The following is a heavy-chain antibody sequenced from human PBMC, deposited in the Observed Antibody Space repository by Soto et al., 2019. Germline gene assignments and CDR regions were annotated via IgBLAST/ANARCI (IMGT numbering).Heavy chain of an antibody. CDR1: GGTFSNYA. Sequence: QVQLVQSGAEVRKPGSSVTVSCKASGGTFSNYAISWVRQAPGQGLEWMGGIIPIVGTGSYAQKFQGRVTITADEPTTTAYMELSSLRFEDTXXYYCARVVILVPTASTHYYYHMDVWGPGTTVTVS. D-gene: IGHD2-2*01. CDR3: ARVVILVPTASTHYYYHMDV. J-gene: IGHJ6*02. CDR2: IIPIVGTG. V-gene: IGHV1-69*01.